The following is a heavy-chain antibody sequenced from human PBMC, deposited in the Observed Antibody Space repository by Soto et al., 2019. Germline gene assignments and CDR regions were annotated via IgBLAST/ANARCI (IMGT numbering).Heavy chain of an antibody. CDR2: ISGSGGST. CDR1: GFTFSNYA. D-gene: IGHD4-17*01. CDR3: AKVISTTVVRNDGVHI. V-gene: IGHV3-23*01. J-gene: IGHJ3*02. Sequence: EVQLLESGGGLVQPGGSLRLSCAASGFTFSNYAMRWVRQAPGKGLECVSAISGSGGSTYYAESVKGRFTISRDISKNTLYLQMNSLRAEDTAVYYCAKVISTTVVRNDGVHIRCQETMVTVSS.